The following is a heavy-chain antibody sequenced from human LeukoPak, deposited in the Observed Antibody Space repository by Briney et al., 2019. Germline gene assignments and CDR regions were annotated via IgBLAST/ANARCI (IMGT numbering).Heavy chain of an antibody. D-gene: IGHD2-15*01. Sequence: SETLSLTCAVYGGSFSGYYWSWIRQPPGKGLEWIGEINHSGSTNYNPSLKSRVTISVDTSKNQFSLKLSSVTAADTAVYYCARSFVVVAATSAFDIWGQGTMVTVSS. CDR3: ARSFVVVAATSAFDI. CDR2: INHSGST. J-gene: IGHJ3*02. V-gene: IGHV4-34*01. CDR1: GGSFSGYY.